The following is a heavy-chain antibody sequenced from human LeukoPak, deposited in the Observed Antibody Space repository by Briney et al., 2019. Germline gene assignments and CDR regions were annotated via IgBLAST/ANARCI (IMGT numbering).Heavy chain of an antibody. V-gene: IGHV4-59*02. Sequence: SEILSLTCTVSGDSDRSYYWSWIRQPPGQGLEWLGHINDRGSTNYNPSLQGRVTISIDTSKNQFSLKVNSVTAADTAVYYCVRDSRYGSGWFEDGLDFWGQGTTVTVSS. CDR1: GDSDRSYY. D-gene: IGHD6-13*01. J-gene: IGHJ6*02. CDR3: VRDSRYGSGWFEDGLDF. CDR2: INDRGST.